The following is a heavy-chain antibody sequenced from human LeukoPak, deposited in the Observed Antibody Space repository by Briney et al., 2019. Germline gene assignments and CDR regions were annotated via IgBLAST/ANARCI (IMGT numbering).Heavy chain of an antibody. J-gene: IGHJ3*02. D-gene: IGHD1-1*01. CDR2: ISGRGSAI. CDR3: ARDMEPDAFDI. Sequence: GGSLRLSCAASGFTFSTYEMNWVRQAPGKGLEWVSYISGRGSAIYYADSVKGRFTISRDIAKTSLYLQMNSLRAEDTAIYYCARDMEPDAFDIWGQGTMVTVSS. V-gene: IGHV3-48*03. CDR1: GFTFSTYE.